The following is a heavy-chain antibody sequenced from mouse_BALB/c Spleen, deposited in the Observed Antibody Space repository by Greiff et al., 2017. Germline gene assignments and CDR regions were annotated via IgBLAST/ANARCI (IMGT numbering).Heavy chain of an antibody. V-gene: IGHV1S81*02. D-gene: IGHD1-2*01. Sequence: QVQLQQPGAELVKPGASVKLSCKASGYTFTSYWMHWVKQRPGQGLEWIGEINPSNGRTNYNEKFKSKATLTVDKSSSTAYMQLSSLTSEDSAVYYCARRGYYGSLYAMDYWGQGTSVTVSS. CDR2: INPSNGRT. CDR1: GYTFTSYW. J-gene: IGHJ4*01. CDR3: ARRGYYGSLYAMDY.